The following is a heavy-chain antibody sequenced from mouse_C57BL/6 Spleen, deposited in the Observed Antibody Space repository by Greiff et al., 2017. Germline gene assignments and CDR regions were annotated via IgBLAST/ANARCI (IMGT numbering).Heavy chain of an antibody. Sequence: QVQLQQSGAELVKPGASVKLSCKASGYTFTSYWMQWVKQRPGQGLEWIGEIDPSDSYTNYNQKFKGKATLTVDTSSSTAYMQLSSLTSEDSAVYYCARSTAQDLFDYWGQGTTLTVSS. D-gene: IGHD3-2*02. V-gene: IGHV1-50*01. CDR3: ARSTAQDLFDY. CDR1: GYTFTSYW. J-gene: IGHJ2*01. CDR2: IDPSDSYT.